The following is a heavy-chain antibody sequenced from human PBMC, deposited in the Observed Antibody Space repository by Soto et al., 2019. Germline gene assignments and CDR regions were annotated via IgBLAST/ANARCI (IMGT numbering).Heavy chain of an antibody. CDR1: GDTVTNYG. Sequence: QVQLVQSGGEVKKPGASVKVSCKASGDTVTNYGISWVRQAPGQGLEWMGWISFYNGHTNYALKFQDRITFTTDTSTGTACMELRSLTSDDTAVYYCASATSIAVAGKETWGQGTLVTVSS. V-gene: IGHV1-18*01. CDR2: ISFYNGHT. J-gene: IGHJ4*02. D-gene: IGHD6-19*01. CDR3: ASATSIAVAGKET.